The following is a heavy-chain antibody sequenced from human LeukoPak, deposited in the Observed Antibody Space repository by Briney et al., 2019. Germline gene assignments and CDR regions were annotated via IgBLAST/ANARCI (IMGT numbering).Heavy chain of an antibody. Sequence: PGRSLRLSCAASGFTFSSYAMHWVRQAPGKGLEWVAVISYDGSNKYYADSVKGRFTISRDNSKNTLYLQTNSLRAEDTAVYYCARTHSSGYTMDYWGQGTLVTVSS. D-gene: IGHD3-22*01. J-gene: IGHJ4*02. CDR1: GFTFSSYA. CDR3: ARTHSSGYTMDY. V-gene: IGHV3-30-3*01. CDR2: ISYDGSNK.